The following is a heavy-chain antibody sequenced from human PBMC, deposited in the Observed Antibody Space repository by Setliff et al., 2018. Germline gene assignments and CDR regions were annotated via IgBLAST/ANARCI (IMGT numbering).Heavy chain of an antibody. CDR2: ISWNSGSI. CDR1: GFTFDDYA. D-gene: IGHD5-18*01. J-gene: IGHJ3*01. V-gene: IGHV3-9*01. CDR3: VRDRWKVMVNKGDDAFDL. Sequence: PGGSLRLSCAASGFTFDDYAMHWVRQAPGKGLEWVSGISWNSGSIGYVDSVKGRFTISRDNAKNSLDLQIDSLRGEDTAVYYCVRDRWKVMVNKGDDAFDLWGQGTMVTVSS.